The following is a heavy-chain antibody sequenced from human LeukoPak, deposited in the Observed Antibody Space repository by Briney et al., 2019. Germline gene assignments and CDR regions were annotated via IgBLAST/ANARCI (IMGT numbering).Heavy chain of an antibody. D-gene: IGHD3-22*01. V-gene: IGHV3-30-3*01. CDR2: ISYDGSNK. J-gene: IGHJ4*02. Sequence: SGGSLRLSCAASGFTFSSYAMHWVRQAPGMGPEWVAVISYDGSNKYYADSVKGRFTISRDNSKNTLYLQMNSLRAEDTAVYYCARDQGDSSGYYTYFDYWGQGTLVTVSS. CDR3: ARDQGDSSGYYTYFDY. CDR1: GFTFSSYA.